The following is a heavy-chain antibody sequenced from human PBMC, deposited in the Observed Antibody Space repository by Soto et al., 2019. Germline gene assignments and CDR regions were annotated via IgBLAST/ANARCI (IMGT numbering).Heavy chain of an antibody. V-gene: IGHV1-46*01. CDR2: INPSGGST. J-gene: IGHJ4*02. CDR1: GDTFSTYT. D-gene: IGHD6-13*01. Sequence: ASVKVSCKASGDTFSTYTITWVRQAPGQGLEWMGIINPSGGSTSYAQKFQGRVTMTRDTSTSTVYMELSSLRSEDTAVYYCARDSPYSSPGYWGQGTLVTVSS. CDR3: ARDSPYSSPGY.